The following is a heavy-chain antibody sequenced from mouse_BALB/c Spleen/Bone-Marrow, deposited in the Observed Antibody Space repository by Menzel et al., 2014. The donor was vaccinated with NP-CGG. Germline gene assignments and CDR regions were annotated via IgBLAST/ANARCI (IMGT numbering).Heavy chain of an antibody. CDR2: IYPGDGDT. V-gene: IGHV1-82*01. Sequence: VQLQQSGPELVKPGASVKISCKASGYAFSSSWMNWVKQRPGQGLEWIGRIYPGDGDTNYNGKFKGKATLTADKSSSTAYMQLSSLTSVDSAVYFCARWDYGSSPSYWGQGTLSQSPQ. J-gene: IGHJ2*01. CDR1: GYAFSSSW. CDR3: ARWDYGSSPSY. D-gene: IGHD1-1*01.